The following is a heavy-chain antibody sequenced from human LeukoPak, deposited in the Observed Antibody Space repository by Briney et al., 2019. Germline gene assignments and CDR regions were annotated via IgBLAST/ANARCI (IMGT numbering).Heavy chain of an antibody. D-gene: IGHD3-3*01. Sequence: PGGSLRLSCAASGFSFSYYWMSWVRPAPGKGLEWVANIKQDGSEKYYVDSVKGRFTISGDNAKKSLYLQMSSLRAEDTAVYYCARDAEVGTLFGLLSRYNWFDPWGQGALVTVSS. CDR3: ARDAEVGTLFGLLSRYNWFDP. J-gene: IGHJ5*02. V-gene: IGHV3-7*01. CDR2: IKQDGSEK. CDR1: GFSFSYYW.